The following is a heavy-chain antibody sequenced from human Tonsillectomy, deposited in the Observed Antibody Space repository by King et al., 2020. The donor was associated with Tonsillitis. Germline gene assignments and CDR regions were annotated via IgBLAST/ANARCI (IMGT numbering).Heavy chain of an antibody. CDR3: ARSRGKGYFDY. CDR2: IFYSGST. CDR1: GGSISSNRYY. V-gene: IGHV4-39*01. J-gene: IGHJ4*02. Sequence: QLQESGPGLVKPSETRSLTCTVSGGSISSNRYYWGWIRQPPGKGLEWIGYIFYSGSTHYNPSLKSRVTISVDTSRNQFSLKVTSVTAADTAVYYCARSRGKGYFDYWGQGTLVTVSS. D-gene: IGHD3-10*01.